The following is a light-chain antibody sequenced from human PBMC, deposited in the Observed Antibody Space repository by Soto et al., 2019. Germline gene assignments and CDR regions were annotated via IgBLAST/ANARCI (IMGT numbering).Light chain of an antibody. V-gene: IGKV3-20*01. CDR3: QQYGSSPYT. Sequence: EIVLTQSPGTLSLSPGERATLSCRASPSVGASYLAWYQQKPGQAPRLLIYGASSRATGIPDRFGGSGSGTDFTLTISRLEPEDFAVYYCQQYGSSPYTFGQGTKLEIK. J-gene: IGKJ2*01. CDR1: PSVGASY. CDR2: GAS.